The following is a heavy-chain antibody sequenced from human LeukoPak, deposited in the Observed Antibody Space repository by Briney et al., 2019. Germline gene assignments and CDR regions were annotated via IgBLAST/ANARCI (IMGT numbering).Heavy chain of an antibody. CDR3: ARDKGYNYGPIDS. CDR1: GASISSGGFY. J-gene: IGHJ4*02. CDR2: ISNTGNT. Sequence: TLSPTCTVSGASISSGGFYWSWIRHPPGKGLEWIECISNTGNTYYNSSLKSRTTISLDTSKNQFSLTLNSVPAADTAVYYCARDKGYNYGPIDSWGEGTLVTVSS. D-gene: IGHD5-18*01. V-gene: IGHV4-30-4*01.